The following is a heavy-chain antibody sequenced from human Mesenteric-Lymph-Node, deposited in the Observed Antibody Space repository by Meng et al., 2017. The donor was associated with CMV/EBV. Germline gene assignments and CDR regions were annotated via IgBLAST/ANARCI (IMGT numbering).Heavy chain of an antibody. D-gene: IGHD4-23*01. CDR3: ARHQRWLKSEGGFNY. Sequence: GLLEEPGHGMWKPSGSSSLTCAVFGESFSGYYWGGIRQPPGKGLEWIGEINNSGSTNYNPALKSRVTISVDTSKNQFSLKLSSVTAADTAVYYCARHQRWLKSEGGFNYWGQGTLVTVSS. J-gene: IGHJ4*02. V-gene: IGHV4-34*01. CDR2: INNSGST. CDR1: GESFSGYY.